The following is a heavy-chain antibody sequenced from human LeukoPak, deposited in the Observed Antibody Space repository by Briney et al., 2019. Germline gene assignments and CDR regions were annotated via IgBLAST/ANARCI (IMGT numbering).Heavy chain of an antibody. J-gene: IGHJ3*02. CDR3: ARQSGDSSSPFDI. D-gene: IGHD6-13*01. CDR2: ISGSGGTT. V-gene: IGHV3-23*01. CDR1: GFTFSRYA. Sequence: GGSLRLSCAASGFTFSRYAMSWVRQAPGKGLEWVSSISGSGGTTYYADSVKGRFTISRDNSNNTAYLQMNSLRAEDTAVYYCARQSGDSSSPFDIWGQGTMVTVSS.